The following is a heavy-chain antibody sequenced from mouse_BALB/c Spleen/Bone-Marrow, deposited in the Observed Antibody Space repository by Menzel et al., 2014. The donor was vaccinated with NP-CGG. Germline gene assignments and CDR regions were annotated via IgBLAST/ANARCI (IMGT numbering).Heavy chain of an antibody. CDR2: IYPGDGDT. CDR3: ARKYGDY. J-gene: IGHJ2*01. CDR1: GYVFXSYW. V-gene: IGHV1-80*01. D-gene: IGHD2-10*02. Sequence: VQLQESGAELVRPGSSVKISCKASGYVFXSYWMNWVRQRPGQGLEWIGQIYPGDGDTNYNGKFKGKATLTADKSSSTAYMQLSSLTSEDSAVYFCARKYGDYWGQGTTLTVSP.